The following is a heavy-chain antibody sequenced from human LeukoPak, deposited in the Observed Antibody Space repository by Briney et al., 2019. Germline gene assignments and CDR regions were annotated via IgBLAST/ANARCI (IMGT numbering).Heavy chain of an antibody. Sequence: PGGSLRLSCAASGFTFSSYGMHWVRQAPGKGLEWVAFIRYDGSNKYYADSVKGRFTISRDNSKNTLYLQMNSLRAEDTAVYYCANGYYCDSSGYYATGPFDYWGQGTLVTVAS. V-gene: IGHV3-30*02. J-gene: IGHJ4*02. D-gene: IGHD3-22*01. CDR3: ANGYYCDSSGYYATGPFDY. CDR2: IRYDGSNK. CDR1: GFTFSSYG.